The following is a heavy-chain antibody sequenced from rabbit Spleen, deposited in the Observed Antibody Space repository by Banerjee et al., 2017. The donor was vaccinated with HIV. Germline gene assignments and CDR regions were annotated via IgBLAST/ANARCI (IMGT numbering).Heavy chain of an antibody. Sequence: QSLEESGGDLVKPGASLTLTCTASGFSFSSSYYMCWVRQAPGKGLEWIACIYTGGGNTYYASWAKGRFTISKTSSTTVTLQMTSLTVADTATYFCARDTGSSFSSYGMDLWGPGTLVTVS. V-gene: IGHV1S40*01. CDR2: IYTGGGNT. D-gene: IGHD8-1*01. CDR1: GFSFSSSYY. J-gene: IGHJ6*01. CDR3: ARDTGSSFSSYGMDL.